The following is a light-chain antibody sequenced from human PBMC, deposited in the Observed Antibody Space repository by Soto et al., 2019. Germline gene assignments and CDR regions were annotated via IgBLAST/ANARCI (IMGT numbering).Light chain of an antibody. CDR3: QQYDNLPFT. V-gene: IGKV1-9*01. J-gene: IGKJ3*01. CDR2: GAS. Sequence: IQLTQSPSSLSASVGDRVSISCRASQGNNTFVAWYQQKSGKAPKLLIYGASTLQSGVPSRFSGSGSGTEFTLTISGLQPEDFATYYCQQYDNLPFTFGPGTKVDIK. CDR1: QGNNTF.